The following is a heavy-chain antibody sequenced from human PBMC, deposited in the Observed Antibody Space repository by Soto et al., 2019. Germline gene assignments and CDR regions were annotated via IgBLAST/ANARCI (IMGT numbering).Heavy chain of an antibody. CDR3: ARDCSSTSCYKGGIYFDY. V-gene: IGHV3-7*03. Sequence: LRLSCADSGFTFSSYWMSWVRQAPWKGLEWVANIKQDGSEKYYVDSVKGRFTISRDNAKNSLYLQMNSLRAEDTAVYYCARDCSSTSCYKGGIYFDYWGQGTLVTVPS. J-gene: IGHJ4*02. CDR2: IKQDGSEK. CDR1: GFTFSSYW. D-gene: IGHD2-2*02.